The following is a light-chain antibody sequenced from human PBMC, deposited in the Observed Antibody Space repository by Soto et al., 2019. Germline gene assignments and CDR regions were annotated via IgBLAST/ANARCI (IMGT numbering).Light chain of an antibody. CDR1: QSVSSSY. J-gene: IGKJ5*01. CDR3: QQYGSSPRVT. CDR2: GAS. Sequence: IVLTQSPGTLSLSPGERATLSCRASQSVSSSYLAWYQQKPGQAPRLLIYGASSGATGIPDRFSGSGSGTDFTLTISRLEPEDFAVYYCQQYGSSPRVTFGQGTRLEIK. V-gene: IGKV3-20*01.